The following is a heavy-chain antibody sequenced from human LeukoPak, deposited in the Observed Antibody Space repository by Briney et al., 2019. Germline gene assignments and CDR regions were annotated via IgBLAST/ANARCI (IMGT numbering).Heavy chain of an antibody. V-gene: IGHV3-53*01. CDR3: AIGIVGATVPNKYPYYFDY. D-gene: IGHD1-26*01. Sequence: PGGSLRLSCAASGFIVSSNYMSWVRQAPGKGLEWVSVIYSGGSTYYADSVKGRFTISRDNSKNTLNLQMNSLRVEDTAVYYCAIGIVGATVPNKYPYYFDYWGQGTLVTVSS. CDR1: GFIVSSNY. J-gene: IGHJ4*02. CDR2: IYSGGST.